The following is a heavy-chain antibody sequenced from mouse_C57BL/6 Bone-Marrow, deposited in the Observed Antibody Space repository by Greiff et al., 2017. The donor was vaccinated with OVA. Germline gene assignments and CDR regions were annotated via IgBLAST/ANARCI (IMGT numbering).Heavy chain of an antibody. D-gene: IGHD2-1*01. J-gene: IGHJ3*01. CDR2: IDPEDGDT. CDR3: TTEGNRAWFAY. V-gene: IGHV14-1*01. Sequence: VQLKESGAELVRPGASVKLSCTASGFNIKDYYMHWVKQRPEQGLEWIGRIDPEDGDTEYAPKFRGKATMTADTSSNTAYLQLSSLTSEDTAVYYCTTEGNRAWFAYWGQGTLVTVSA. CDR1: GFNIKDYY.